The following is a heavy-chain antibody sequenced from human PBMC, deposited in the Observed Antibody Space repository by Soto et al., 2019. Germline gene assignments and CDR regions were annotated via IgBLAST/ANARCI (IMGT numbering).Heavy chain of an antibody. CDR3: ARGELRADYDYVWGSYRPQGWFDP. CDR2: IWYDGSNK. D-gene: IGHD3-16*02. CDR1: GFTFSSYG. J-gene: IGHJ5*02. Sequence: QVQLVESGGGVVQPGRSLRLSCAASGFTFSSYGMHWVRQAPGKGLEWVAVIWYDGSNKYYADSVKGRFTISRDNSKNTLYLQMHSLRAEDTAVDYCARGELRADYDYVWGSYRPQGWFDPWGQGTLVTVSS. V-gene: IGHV3-33*01.